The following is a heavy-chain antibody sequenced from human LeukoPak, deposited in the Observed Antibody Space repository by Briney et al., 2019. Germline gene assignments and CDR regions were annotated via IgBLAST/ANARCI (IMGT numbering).Heavy chain of an antibody. CDR2: INHSGST. J-gene: IGHJ4*02. V-gene: IGHV4-34*01. Sequence: SETLSLTCAVYGGSFSGYYWSWIRKPPGKGREGWGEINHSGSTNYNPSLKSRVTPSVDTTKNQFSLKRSAVTAAATAVYYCASRLPPPLDYWGQGTLVTVSS. CDR3: ASRLPPPLDY. CDR1: GGSFSGYY. D-gene: IGHD5/OR15-5a*01.